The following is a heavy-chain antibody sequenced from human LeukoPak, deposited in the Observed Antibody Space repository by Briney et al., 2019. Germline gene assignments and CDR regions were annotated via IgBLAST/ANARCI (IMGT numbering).Heavy chain of an antibody. V-gene: IGHV3-33*08. CDR3: ARIMGQQLVRWALTARYAIDY. CDR2: IWYDGSNK. CDR1: GFTFSSYA. J-gene: IGHJ4*02. Sequence: GGSLRLSCAASGFTFSSYAFSWVRQAPGKGLEWVAVIWYDGSNKYYADSVKGRFTISRDNSKNTLYLQMNSLRAEDTAVYYCARIMGQQLVRWALTARYAIDYWGQGTLVTVSS. D-gene: IGHD6-13*01.